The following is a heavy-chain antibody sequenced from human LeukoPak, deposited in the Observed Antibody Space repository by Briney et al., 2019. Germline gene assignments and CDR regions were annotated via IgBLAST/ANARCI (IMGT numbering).Heavy chain of an antibody. CDR2: ISGSGGST. D-gene: IGHD3-10*01. Sequence: GGSLRLSCAASGFTFSSYAMSWVRQAPGKGLELVSAISGSGGSTYYADSVKGRFTISRDNSKNTLYLQMNSLRAEDTAVYYCAKASGGSGSYYGTYYYYYGMDVWGQGTTVTVSS. V-gene: IGHV3-23*01. CDR3: AKASGGSGSYYGTYYYYYGMDV. J-gene: IGHJ6*02. CDR1: GFTFSSYA.